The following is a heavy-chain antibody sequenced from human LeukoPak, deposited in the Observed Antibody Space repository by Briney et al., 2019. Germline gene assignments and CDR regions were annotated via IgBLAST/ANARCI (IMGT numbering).Heavy chain of an antibody. CDR2: IYYSGST. J-gene: IGHJ4*02. Sequence: SETLSLTCTVSGGSISSYYWSWIRQPPGKGLEWIGYIYYSGSTNYNPSLKSRVTISVDTSKNQFSLKLSSVTAADTAVYYCARQQLSQLYYFDYWGQGALVTVSS. D-gene: IGHD6-13*01. CDR1: GGSISSYY. CDR3: ARQQLSQLYYFDY. V-gene: IGHV4-59*01.